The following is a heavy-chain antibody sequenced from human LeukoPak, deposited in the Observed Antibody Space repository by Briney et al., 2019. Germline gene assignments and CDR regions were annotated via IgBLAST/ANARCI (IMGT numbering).Heavy chain of an antibody. CDR3: ARDVSGWYSFDY. CDR2: ISWNSGSI. V-gene: IGHV3-9*01. Sequence: SGGDYYWIWIRQPPGKGLEWVSGISWNSGSIGYADSVKGRFTISRDNAKNSLYLQMSSLRAEDTAVYYCARDVSGWYSFDYWGQGTLVTVSS. D-gene: IGHD6-19*01. CDR1: SGGDYY. J-gene: IGHJ4*02.